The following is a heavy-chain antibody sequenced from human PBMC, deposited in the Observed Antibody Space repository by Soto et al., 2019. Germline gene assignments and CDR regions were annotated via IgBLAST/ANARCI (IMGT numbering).Heavy chain of an antibody. CDR3: ARSSGVVIPDFDY. CDR2: INPNSGGT. D-gene: IGHD3-3*01. CDR1: GYTFTGYY. V-gene: IGHV1-2*04. J-gene: IGHJ4*02. Sequence: ASVKVSCKASGYTFTGYYMHWVRQAPGQGLELMGWINPNSGGTNYAQKFQGWVTMTRDTSISTAYMELSRLRSDDTAVYYCARSSGVVIPDFDYWGQGTLVTVS.